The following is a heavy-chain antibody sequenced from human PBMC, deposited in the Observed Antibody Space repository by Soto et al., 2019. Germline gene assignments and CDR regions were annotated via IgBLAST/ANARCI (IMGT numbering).Heavy chain of an antibody. D-gene: IGHD5-12*01. Sequence: PGGSLRLSCAASGFTFSSYGMHWVRQAPGKGLEWVAVIWYDGSNKYYADSVKGRFTTSRDNSKNTLYLQMNSLRAEDTAVYYCARGYSGFYGMDVWGQGTTVTVSS. CDR1: GFTFSSYG. CDR2: IWYDGSNK. J-gene: IGHJ6*02. CDR3: ARGYSGFYGMDV. V-gene: IGHV3-33*01.